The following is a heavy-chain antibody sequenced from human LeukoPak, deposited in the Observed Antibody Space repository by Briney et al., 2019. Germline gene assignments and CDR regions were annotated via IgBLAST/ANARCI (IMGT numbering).Heavy chain of an antibody. V-gene: IGHV4-61*08. CDR1: GGSISSGGYY. D-gene: IGHD5-24*01. J-gene: IGHJ4*02. CDR2: MYYSGGT. Sequence: PSETLSLTCTVSGGSISSGGYYWSWIRQPPGKGLEWIGHMYYSGGTNYNPSLKSRVTISVDTSKNQFSLKLSSVTAADTAVYYCTRRCKDAYTLYCFDYWGQGTLVTVSS. CDR3: TRRCKDAYTLYCFDY.